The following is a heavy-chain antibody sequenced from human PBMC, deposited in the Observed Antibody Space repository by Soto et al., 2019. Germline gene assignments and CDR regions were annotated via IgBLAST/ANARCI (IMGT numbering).Heavy chain of an antibody. V-gene: IGHV1-18*01. CDR3: ASRSGQLPYYFDY. CDR1: GYTFSNYG. Sequence: RASVKVSCKASGYTFSNYGITWVRRAPGQGFEWMGWISASKGNTNYAQKFQGRVTMTTDTSTSTFYMELRSLRSDDTAVYYCASRSGQLPYYFDYWGQGTLVTVSS. CDR2: ISASKGNT. D-gene: IGHD1-1*01. J-gene: IGHJ4*02.